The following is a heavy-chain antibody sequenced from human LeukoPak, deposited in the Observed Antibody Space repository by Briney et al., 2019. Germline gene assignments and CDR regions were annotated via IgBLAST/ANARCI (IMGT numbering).Heavy chain of an antibody. J-gene: IGHJ3*02. CDR3: AKDRLRDYYDSSGYYYDDAFDI. CDR1: GFTFSSYA. V-gene: IGHV3-23*01. D-gene: IGHD3-22*01. CDR2: ISGSGGST. Sequence: PGGSLRLSCAASGFTFSSYAMSWVRQAPGKGLEWVSAISGSGGSTYYADSVKSRFTISRDNSKNTLYLQMNSLRAEDTAVYYSAKDRLRDYYDSSGYYYDDAFDIWGQGTMVTVSS.